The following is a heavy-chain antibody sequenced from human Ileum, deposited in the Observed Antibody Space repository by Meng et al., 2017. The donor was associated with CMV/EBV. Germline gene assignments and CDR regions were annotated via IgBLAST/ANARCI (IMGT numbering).Heavy chain of an antibody. V-gene: IGHV3-23*01. Sequence: GESLKISCAASGFTFSSYGMHWVRQAPGKGLEWVSGISGSGGDTYFADSVKGRFTISRDNSKNTLYLQMDSLRAEDTAVYYCAKDGRAAAHPYYFDYWGQGTLVTVSS. CDR2: ISGSGGDT. CDR1: GFTFSSYG. J-gene: IGHJ4*02. D-gene: IGHD6-13*01. CDR3: AKDGRAAAHPYYFDY.